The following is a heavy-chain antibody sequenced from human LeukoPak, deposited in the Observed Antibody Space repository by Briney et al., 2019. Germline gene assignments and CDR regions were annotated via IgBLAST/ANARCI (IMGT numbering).Heavy chain of an antibody. CDR2: VYSSGST. Sequence: SETLSLTCTVSGGSISTYYWSWIRQPPGKGLEWIGYVYSSGSTNYNPSLKSRITISENTSKNQFSLKLSSVTAADTAVYYCAGDNPPYHDIFDYWGQGALVTVSS. CDR1: GGSISTYY. CDR3: AGDNPPYHDIFDY. D-gene: IGHD3-9*01. J-gene: IGHJ4*02. V-gene: IGHV4-59*01.